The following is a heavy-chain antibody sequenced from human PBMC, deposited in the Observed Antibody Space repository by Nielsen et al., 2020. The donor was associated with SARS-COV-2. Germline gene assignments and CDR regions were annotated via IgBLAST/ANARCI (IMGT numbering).Heavy chain of an antibody. Sequence: SVQVSCKASGFTFTSSAVQWVRQARGQRLEWIGWIVVGSGNTNYAQKFQERVTITRDMSTSTAYMELSSLRSEDTAGYYCAADPYSGSYYYYYGMDVWGQGTTVTVSS. D-gene: IGHD1-26*01. CDR3: AADPYSGSYYYYYGMDV. V-gene: IGHV1-58*01. CDR1: GFTFTSSA. CDR2: IVVGSGNT. J-gene: IGHJ6*02.